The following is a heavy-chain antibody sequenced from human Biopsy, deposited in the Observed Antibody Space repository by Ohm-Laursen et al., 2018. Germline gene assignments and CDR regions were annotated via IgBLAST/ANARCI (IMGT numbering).Heavy chain of an antibody. V-gene: IGHV4-61*01. Sequence: TLSLTWSVSGGSVSDSFHFWSWIRQLPGKGLEWIGNVYYSGTTNYNPSLKSRVTVSIDTSKNQFSLKLTSVTAADTAVYFCTRDVKRYCSGSSCYTGYFGMDVWGQGTTVTVSS. D-gene: IGHD2-2*01. CDR3: TRDVKRYCSGSSCYTGYFGMDV. CDR2: VYYSGTT. CDR1: GGSVSDSFHF. J-gene: IGHJ6*02.